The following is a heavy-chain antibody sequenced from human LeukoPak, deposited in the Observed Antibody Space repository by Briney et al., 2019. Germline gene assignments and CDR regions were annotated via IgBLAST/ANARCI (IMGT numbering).Heavy chain of an antibody. J-gene: IGHJ4*02. D-gene: IGHD1-26*01. CDR1: GFSVSVNY. V-gene: IGHV3-66*02. CDR3: TRPHSGSYQHAVDS. CDR2: TDSGGNT. Sequence: GGSLRLSCAVSGFSVSVNYMSWVRQAPGKGLECVSVTDSGGNTLYEDSVKGRFAISRDNSKNTLFLQMSSLRPEDTAVYYCTRPHSGSYQHAVDSWGQGTLVTVFS.